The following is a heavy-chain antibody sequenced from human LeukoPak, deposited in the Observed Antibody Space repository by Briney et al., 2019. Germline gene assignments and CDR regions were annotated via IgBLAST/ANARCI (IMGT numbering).Heavy chain of an antibody. CDR3: ARGIPRGLFGRSGIAAAGYRSN. V-gene: IGHV4-34*01. CDR1: GGSFSGYY. Sequence: PSETLSLTCAVYGGSFSGYYWSWIRQPPGKGLEWIGEINHSGSTNYNPSLKSRVTISVDTSKNQFSLKLSSVTAADTAVYYCARGIPRGLFGRSGIAAAGYRSNWGQGTLVTVSS. CDR2: INHSGST. D-gene: IGHD6-13*01. J-gene: IGHJ4*02.